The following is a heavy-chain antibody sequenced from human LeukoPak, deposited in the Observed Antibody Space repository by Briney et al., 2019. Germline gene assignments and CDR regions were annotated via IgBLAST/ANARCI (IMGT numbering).Heavy chain of an antibody. CDR1: GYTFTSYD. Sequence: VASVKVSCTASGYTFTSYDINWVRQAPGQGLEWMGWINTNTGNPTYAQGFTGRFVFSLDTSVSTAYLQISSLKAEDTAVYYCARGRYYYDSSGYYYFDYWGQGTLVTVSS. V-gene: IGHV7-4-1*02. CDR3: ARGRYYYDSSGYYYFDY. J-gene: IGHJ4*02. D-gene: IGHD3-22*01. CDR2: INTNTGNP.